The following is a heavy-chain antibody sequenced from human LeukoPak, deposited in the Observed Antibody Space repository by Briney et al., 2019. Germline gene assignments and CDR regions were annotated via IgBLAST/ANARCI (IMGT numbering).Heavy chain of an antibody. V-gene: IGHV3-23*01. CDR1: GFTFSSYG. J-gene: IGHJ4*02. CDR2: ISGSGANI. CDR3: AKHEYCSGGSCYLDY. Sequence: GGSLRLSCAASGFTFSSYGMHWVRQAPGKGLEWVSTISGSGANIYYADSVKGRFTVSRENSKNTLYLQVNSLRLEDTAVYYCAKHEYCSGGSCYLDYWGQGTLVTVSS. D-gene: IGHD2-15*01.